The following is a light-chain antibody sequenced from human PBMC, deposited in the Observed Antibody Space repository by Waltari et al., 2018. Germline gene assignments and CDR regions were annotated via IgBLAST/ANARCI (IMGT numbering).Light chain of an antibody. V-gene: IGKV1-39*01. CDR3: QQSYSTPRT. CDR2: AAS. Sequence: DIQMTQSPSSLSASVGDRVTIACRASQSISSYLNWYQHKPGKAPKLLIYAASSLQSGFPSRFSGSGSGTDFTLTISSLQPEDFATYYCQQSYSTPRTFGQGTKVEIK. J-gene: IGKJ1*01. CDR1: QSISSY.